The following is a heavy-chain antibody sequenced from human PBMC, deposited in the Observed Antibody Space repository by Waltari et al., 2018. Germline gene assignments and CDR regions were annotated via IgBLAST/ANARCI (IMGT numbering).Heavy chain of an antibody. CDR2: IKSKIDGGTT. J-gene: IGHJ4*02. CDR3: AGGPGTYWSGLLDY. CDR1: GFTFSKIW. V-gene: IGHV3-15*01. Sequence: EVQLVESGGNLVKAGGSLRLSCEVSGFTFSKIWLSWVRQAPGKGREGGGTIKSKIDGGTTDYAESVSGRFRISRDDSKNMFYLEMDSLKTEDTAVYFCAGGPGTYWSGLLDYWGPGTLVTVSS. D-gene: IGHD3-3*01.